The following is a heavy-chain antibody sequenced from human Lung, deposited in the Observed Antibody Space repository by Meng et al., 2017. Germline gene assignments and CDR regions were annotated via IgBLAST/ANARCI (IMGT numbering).Heavy chain of an antibody. J-gene: IGHJ4*02. V-gene: IGHV1-46*01. Sequence: ASAKVSCKASGYDFTTYYIHWVRQAPGQGLGWMAIINPGGSNTTYAQRFQGRLTMTWDTSTSTVYMELSSLRSEDTAVYFCARAGSSRSPPRDYWGQGTLVTVSS. CDR2: INPGGSNT. CDR3: ARAGSSRSPPRDY. CDR1: GYDFTTYY. D-gene: IGHD3-10*01.